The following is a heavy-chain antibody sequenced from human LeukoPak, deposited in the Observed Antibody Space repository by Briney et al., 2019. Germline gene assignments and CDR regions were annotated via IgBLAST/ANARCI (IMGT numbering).Heavy chain of an antibody. CDR1: GGSFSGYY. CDR3: ARDRYGMDV. Sequence: SETLSLTCAVYGGSFSGYYWSWIRQPPGKGLEWIGEINHSGSTNYNPSLKSRVTISVDTSKNQFSLKLSSVTAADTAVYFCARDRYGMDVWGQGTTVTVSS. J-gene: IGHJ6*02. CDR2: INHSGST. V-gene: IGHV4-34*01.